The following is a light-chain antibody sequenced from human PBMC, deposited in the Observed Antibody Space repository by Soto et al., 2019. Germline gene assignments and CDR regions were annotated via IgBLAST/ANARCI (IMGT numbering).Light chain of an antibody. CDR1: QSLSTN. J-gene: IGKJ1*01. CDR3: QQYNIWPPWT. V-gene: IGKV3-15*01. CDR2: GAS. Sequence: EIVMTQSPATLSVSPGEGATLSCRASQSLSTNLAWYQQKPGQVPRLLIYGASTRATGIPARFSGSGSGTEFTLTISSLQSEDFAIYYCQQYNIWPPWTFGQGTKVDIK.